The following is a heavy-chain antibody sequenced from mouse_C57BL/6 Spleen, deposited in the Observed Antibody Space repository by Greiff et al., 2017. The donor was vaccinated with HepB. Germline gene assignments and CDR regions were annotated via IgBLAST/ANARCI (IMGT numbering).Heavy chain of an antibody. D-gene: IGHD4-1*01. V-gene: IGHV1-15*01. Sequence: VQLQQSGAELVRPGASVTLSCKASGYTFTDYEMHWVKQTPVHGLEWIGAIDPETGGTAYNQKFKGKAILTADKSSSTAYMELRSLTSEDSAVYYGTRGEELGRVSFAYWGQGTLVTVSA. CDR3: TRGEELGRVSFAY. CDR1: GYTFTDYE. CDR2: IDPETGGT. J-gene: IGHJ3*01.